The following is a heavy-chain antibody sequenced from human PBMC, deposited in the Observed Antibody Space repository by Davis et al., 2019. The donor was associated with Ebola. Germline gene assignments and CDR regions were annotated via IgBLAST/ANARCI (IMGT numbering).Heavy chain of an antibody. J-gene: IGHJ5*02. V-gene: IGHV1-18*04. Sequence: ASVKVSCKASGYTFTSYYMLRVRQAPGQGLEWMGWISAYNGNTNYAQKLQGRVTMTTDTSTSTAYMELRSLRSDDTAVYYCGRGEIAAIPWFDPWGQGTLVTVSS. CDR3: GRGEIAAIPWFDP. CDR2: ISAYNGNT. CDR1: GYTFTSYY. D-gene: IGHD6-25*01.